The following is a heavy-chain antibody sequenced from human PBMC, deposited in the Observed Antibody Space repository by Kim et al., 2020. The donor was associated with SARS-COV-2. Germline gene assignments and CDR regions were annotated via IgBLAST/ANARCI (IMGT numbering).Heavy chain of an antibody. CDR1: GFTFSNAW. J-gene: IGHJ4*02. CDR3: TTRRGVLRYFDWLAYDY. Sequence: GGSLRLSCAASGFTFSNAWMSWVRQAPGKGLEWVGRIKSKTDGGTTDYAAPVKGRFTISRDDSKNTLYLQMNSLKTEDTAVYYCTTRRGVLRYFDWLAYDYWGQGTLVSVSS. D-gene: IGHD3-9*01. V-gene: IGHV3-15*01. CDR2: IKSKTDGGTT.